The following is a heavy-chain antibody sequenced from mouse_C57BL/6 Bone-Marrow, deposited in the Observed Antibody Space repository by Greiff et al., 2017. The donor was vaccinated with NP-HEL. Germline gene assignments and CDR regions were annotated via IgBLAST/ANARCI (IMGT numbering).Heavy chain of an antibody. Sequence: QVQLQQPGAELVMPGASVKLSCKASGYTFTSYWMHWVKQRPGQGLEWIGEIDPSDSYTNYHQKFKGKSTLTVDKSSSTAYMQLSSLTSEDSAVYYCAREGGYYGSSSWFAYWGQGTLVTVSA. J-gene: IGHJ3*01. CDR3: AREGGYYGSSSWFAY. V-gene: IGHV1-69*01. D-gene: IGHD1-1*01. CDR1: GYTFTSYW. CDR2: IDPSDSYT.